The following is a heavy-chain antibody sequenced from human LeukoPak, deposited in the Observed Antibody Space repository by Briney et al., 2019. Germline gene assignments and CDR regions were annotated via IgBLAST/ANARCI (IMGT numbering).Heavy chain of an antibody. D-gene: IGHD3-3*01. Sequence: ASVKVSCKASDYTCTSYGISWVRQAPGQGLEWMGWISAYNSNTNYAQKLQGRVTMTTDTSTSTAYMELRSLRSDDTAVYYCARDSYDFNDAFDIWGQGTMVTVSS. J-gene: IGHJ3*02. CDR3: ARDSYDFNDAFDI. CDR1: DYTCTSYG. V-gene: IGHV1-18*01. CDR2: ISAYNSNT.